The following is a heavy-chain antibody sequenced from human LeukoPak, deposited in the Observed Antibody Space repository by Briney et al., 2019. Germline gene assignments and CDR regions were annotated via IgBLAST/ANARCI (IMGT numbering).Heavy chain of an antibody. CDR3: AKDLIAAAPPAWFDY. CDR1: RFTFSSYG. V-gene: IGHV3-30*02. Sequence: GGSLSLSRAASRFTFSSYGMHWVRQPPGKGREGVGFIRYDGSNKYYADSVKGRFTISRDNSKNTLYLQMNSLRAEDTAVYSCAKDLIAAAPPAWFDYWGQGTLVTVSS. J-gene: IGHJ4*02. D-gene: IGHD6-13*01. CDR2: IRYDGSNK.